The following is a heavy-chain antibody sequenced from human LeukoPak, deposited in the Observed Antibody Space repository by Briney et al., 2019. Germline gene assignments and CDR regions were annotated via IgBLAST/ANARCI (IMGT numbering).Heavy chain of an antibody. Sequence: ASVKVSCKASGGTFSSYAISWVRQAPGQGLEWMGRIIPILGIANYAQKFQGRVTITAGKSTSTAYMELSSLRSEDTAVYYCARRYSSGWPDFDYWGQGTLVTVSS. D-gene: IGHD6-19*01. V-gene: IGHV1-69*04. CDR1: GGTFSSYA. CDR3: ARRYSSGWPDFDY. CDR2: IIPILGIA. J-gene: IGHJ4*02.